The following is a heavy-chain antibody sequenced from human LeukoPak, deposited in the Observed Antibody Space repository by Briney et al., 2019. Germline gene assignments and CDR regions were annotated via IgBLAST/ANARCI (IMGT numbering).Heavy chain of an antibody. Sequence: GGSLRLSCAASGFTVSSNYMSWVRQAPGKGLEWVSVIYSGGSTYYADSVKGRFTISRDNSKNTLYLQMNSLRAEDTAVYYCARGTLSPSPFDYWGQGTLVTVSS. CDR2: IYSGGST. V-gene: IGHV3-66*01. D-gene: IGHD2-15*01. CDR1: GFTVSSNY. CDR3: ARGTLSPSPFDY. J-gene: IGHJ4*02.